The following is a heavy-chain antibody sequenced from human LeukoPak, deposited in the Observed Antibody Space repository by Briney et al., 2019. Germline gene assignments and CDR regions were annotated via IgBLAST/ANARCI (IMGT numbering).Heavy chain of an antibody. D-gene: IGHD1-7*01. V-gene: IGHV1-18*01. CDR1: GYAFSSYG. CDR3: ARGAPRGVWNFYFYY. Sequence: ASVKVSCKASGYAFSSYGIGWVRQAPGQGLEWMGWVGAYNRKTNYSQKFQGRVTMTTDTSTNTAYLELRTLRSDDTAVYYCARGAPRGVWNFYFYYWGQGTLVTVSS. CDR2: VGAYNRKT. J-gene: IGHJ4*02.